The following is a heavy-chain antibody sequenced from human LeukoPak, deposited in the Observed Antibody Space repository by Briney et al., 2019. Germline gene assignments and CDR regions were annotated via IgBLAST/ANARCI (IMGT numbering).Heavy chain of an antibody. CDR1: GYTFTSNY. Sequence: GASVTVSCKAFGYTFTSNYMHWVRQAPGHGPEWMGVISPSGGSTTYAQKFQGRVTLTRDMSTSTDYLELSSLRSEDTAVYYCARDNSVRDEAWWFNPWGQGTLVTVSS. CDR3: ARDNSVRDEAWWFNP. D-gene: IGHD5-24*01. J-gene: IGHJ5*02. V-gene: IGHV1-46*01. CDR2: ISPSGGST.